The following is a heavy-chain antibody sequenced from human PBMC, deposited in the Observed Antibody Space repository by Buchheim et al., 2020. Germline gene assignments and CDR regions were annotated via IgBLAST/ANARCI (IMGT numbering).Heavy chain of an antibody. CDR3: ASLAVRGTYYYGMDV. CDR2: IYHSGST. J-gene: IGHJ6*02. CDR1: GCSISSSNC. V-gene: IGHV4-4*02. Sequence: QVQLQESGPGLVKPSGTLSLTCAVSGCSISSSNCWSLVRQPPGKGLEWIGEIYHSGSTNYNPSLKSRVTISVDKSNNQFSLKRSSVTAADTAVYYCASLAVRGTYYYGMDVWGQGTT. D-gene: IGHD3-10*01.